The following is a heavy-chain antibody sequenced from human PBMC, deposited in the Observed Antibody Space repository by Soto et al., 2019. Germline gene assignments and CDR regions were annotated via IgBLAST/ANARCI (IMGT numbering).Heavy chain of an antibody. V-gene: IGHV3-23*01. D-gene: IGHD4-17*01. CDR3: AKETDYGGKEVYFDY. CDR1: GFTFSSYA. Sequence: LRLSCAASGFTFSSYAMSWVRQAPGKGREWVSAISCSVGSTYYADSVKGRFTISRDNSKNTLYLQMNSLRAEDTAVYYCAKETDYGGKEVYFDYWGQGTLVTLSS. CDR2: ISCSVGST. J-gene: IGHJ4*02.